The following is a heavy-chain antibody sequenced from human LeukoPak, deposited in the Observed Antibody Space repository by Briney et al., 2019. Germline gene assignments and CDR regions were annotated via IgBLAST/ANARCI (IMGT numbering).Heavy chain of an antibody. J-gene: IGHJ6*02. V-gene: IGHV4-59*01. CDR2: IYYSGST. Sequence: SETLSLTCTVSGGSISSYYWSWIRQPPGKGLGWIGYIYYSGSTNYNPSLKSRVTISVDTSKNQFSLKLSSVTAADTAVYYCARVVVVAATGRDYYYYGMDVWGQGTTVTVSS. CDR3: ARVVVVAATGRDYYYYGMDV. D-gene: IGHD2-15*01. CDR1: GGSISSYY.